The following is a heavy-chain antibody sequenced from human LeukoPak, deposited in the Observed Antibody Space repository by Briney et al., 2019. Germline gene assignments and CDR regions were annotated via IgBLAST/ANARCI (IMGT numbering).Heavy chain of an antibody. CDR2: ISYDGSNK. CDR3: ARPPYDSSGYYYEDAFDI. J-gene: IGHJ3*02. V-gene: IGHV3-30*03. CDR1: GFTFSSYG. Sequence: GGSLRLSCAASGFTFSSYGMHWVRQAPGKGLEWVAVISYDGSNKYYADSVKGRFTISRDNAKNSLYLQMNSLGAEDTAVYYCARPPYDSSGYYYEDAFDIWGQGTMVTVSS. D-gene: IGHD3-22*01.